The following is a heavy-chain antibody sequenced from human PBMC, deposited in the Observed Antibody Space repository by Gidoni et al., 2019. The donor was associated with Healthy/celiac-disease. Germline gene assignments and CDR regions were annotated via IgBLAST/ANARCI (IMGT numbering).Heavy chain of an antibody. CDR3: ATYSSSWYVHYYGMDV. D-gene: IGHD6-13*01. CDR2: IYSGGST. V-gene: IGHV3-53*01. Sequence: EVQLVESGGGLIQPGGSLSLSCAASGFTVSSNYMSWVRQAPGKGLEWVSVIYSGGSTYYADSVKGRFTISRDNSKNTLYLQMNSLRAEDTAVYYCATYSSSWYVHYYGMDVWGQGTTVTVSS. J-gene: IGHJ6*02. CDR1: GFTVSSNY.